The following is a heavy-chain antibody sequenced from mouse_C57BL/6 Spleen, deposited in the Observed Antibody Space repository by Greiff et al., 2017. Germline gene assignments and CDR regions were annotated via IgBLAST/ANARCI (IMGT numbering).Heavy chain of an antibody. V-gene: IGHV1-7*01. CDR2: INPSSGYT. Sequence: VQLQQSGAELAKPGASVKLSCKASGYTFTSYWMHWVKQRPGQGLEWIGYINPSSGYTKYNQKFKDKATLTADKSSSTAYMQLSSLTYEDSAVYYCARSIFNSGGAMDYWGQGTSVTVSS. J-gene: IGHJ4*01. CDR1: GYTFTSYW. CDR3: ARSIFNSGGAMDY.